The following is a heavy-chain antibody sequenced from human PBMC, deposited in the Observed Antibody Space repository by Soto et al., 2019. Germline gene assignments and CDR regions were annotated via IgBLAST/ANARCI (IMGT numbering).Heavy chain of an antibody. J-gene: IGHJ6*02. V-gene: IGHV3-33*01. Sequence: GGSLRLSCAASGFTFSSYGMHWVRQAPGKGLEWVAVIWYDGSNKYYADSVKGRFTISRDNSKNTLYLQMNSLRAEDTAVYYCAREVDLSEKYYYYGMDVWGQGTTVTVSS. CDR1: GFTFSSYG. CDR2: IWYDGSNK. CDR3: AREVDLSEKYYYYGMDV. D-gene: IGHD3-16*02.